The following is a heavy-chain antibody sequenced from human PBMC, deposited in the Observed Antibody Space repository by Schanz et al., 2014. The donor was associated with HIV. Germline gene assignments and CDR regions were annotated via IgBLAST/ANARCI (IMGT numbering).Heavy chain of an antibody. CDR1: GFTFSSYG. D-gene: IGHD6-6*01. V-gene: IGHV3-33*06. J-gene: IGHJ6*02. Sequence: QVQLVESGGGVVQPGKSLRLSCVASGFTFSSYGMHWVRQAPGKGLEWVAVIWYDGSNKDYADSVKGRFTISKDNSKNTLYLQMNSLRAQDTAVYYCANTEYPYSSSSDYYYGMDVWGQGTTVTVSS. CDR3: ANTEYPYSSSSDYYYGMDV. CDR2: IWYDGSNK.